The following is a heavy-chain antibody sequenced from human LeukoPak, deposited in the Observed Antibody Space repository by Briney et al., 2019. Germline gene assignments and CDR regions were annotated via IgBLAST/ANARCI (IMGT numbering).Heavy chain of an antibody. CDR2: ISGSCGST. CDR1: VFTLCSSD. CDR3: AKVYYYDRSGYYPPDY. D-gene: IGHD3-22*01. J-gene: IGHJ4*02. Sequence: GGSLSLSCGAWVFTLCSSDIRWVRQAPGKGLEWVSAISGSCGSTYYAACVKGRFTTARENSKNTLDLQMNSIRPEDKDVYYCAKVYYYDRSGYYPPDYWGQGTLVTVSS. V-gene: IGHV3-23*01.